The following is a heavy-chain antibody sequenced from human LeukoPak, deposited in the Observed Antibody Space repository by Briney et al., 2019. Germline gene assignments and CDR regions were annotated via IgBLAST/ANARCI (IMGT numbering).Heavy chain of an antibody. CDR1: GFTFSSYR. J-gene: IGHJ4*02. D-gene: IGHD5-18*01. Sequence: GGSLRLSCAASGFTFSSYRMNWVRQAPGKGLEWVSSISSSSSYIYYADSVKGRFIISRDNAKNSLYLQMNSLRAEDTAVYYCARDFSGIVDTVLVYYFDYWGQGTLVTVSS. CDR2: ISSSSSYI. CDR3: ARDFSGIVDTVLVYYFDY. V-gene: IGHV3-21*01.